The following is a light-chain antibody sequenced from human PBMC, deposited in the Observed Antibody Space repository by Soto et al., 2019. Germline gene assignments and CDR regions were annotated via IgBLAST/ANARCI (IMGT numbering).Light chain of an antibody. CDR3: QGSGGSLSGDVV. Sequence: QSVLTQPPSVSGAPGQRVTISCTGSSSNIGAGYDVHWYQQLPGTAPKLLIYGNNNRPSGGPDRFSGSKSGTSAALASTGRQAEGEADDYCQGSGGSLSGDVVFGGGTKVTVL. V-gene: IGLV1-40*01. J-gene: IGLJ2*01. CDR2: GNN. CDR1: SSNIGAGYD.